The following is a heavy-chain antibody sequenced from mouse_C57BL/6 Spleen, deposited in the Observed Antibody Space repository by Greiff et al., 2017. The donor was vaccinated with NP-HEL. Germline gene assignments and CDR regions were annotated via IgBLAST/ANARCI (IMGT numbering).Heavy chain of an antibody. J-gene: IGHJ4*01. CDR1: GYAFSSSW. CDR3: ARGMGREDAMDY. V-gene: IGHV1-82*01. D-gene: IGHD4-1*01. CDR2: IYPGDGDT. Sequence: QVQLKQSGPELVKPGASVKISCKASGYAFSSSWMNWVKQRPGKGLEWIGRIYPGDGDTNYNGKFKGKATLTADKSSSTAYMQLSSLTSEDSAVYFCARGMGREDAMDYWGQGTSVTVSS.